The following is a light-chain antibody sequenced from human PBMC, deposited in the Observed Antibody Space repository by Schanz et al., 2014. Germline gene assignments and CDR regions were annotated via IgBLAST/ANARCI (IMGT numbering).Light chain of an antibody. CDR2: DVS. CDR1: SSDVGGYNY. J-gene: IGLJ3*02. Sequence: QSALTQPRSVSGSPGQSVAISCTGTSSDVGGYNYVSWYQHHPGKAPKLMIYDVSKRPSGVPDRFSGSKSGNTASLTISGLQADNEADYYCSSYAGSNNFGVFGGGTKLTVL. V-gene: IGLV2-11*01. CDR3: SSYAGSNNFGV.